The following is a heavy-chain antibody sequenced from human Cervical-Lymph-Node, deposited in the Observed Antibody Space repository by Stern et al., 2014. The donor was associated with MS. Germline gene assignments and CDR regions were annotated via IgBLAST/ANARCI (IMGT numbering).Heavy chain of an antibody. CDR3: AREKGFGGGRFFDY. V-gene: IGHV4-31*03. J-gene: IGHJ4*02. D-gene: IGHD3-16*01. CDR1: GGPISSGYFY. CDR2: IFYTAHT. Sequence: QVQLQASGPGLVKPSQTLSLTCIASGGPISSGYFYWSCIPQHPGKGLEWIGHIFYTAHTHSNPSLKSRVPLSVDTPTNQSSLNLTSVTAADTAVYYCAREKGFGGGRFFDYWGQGSLVTVSS.